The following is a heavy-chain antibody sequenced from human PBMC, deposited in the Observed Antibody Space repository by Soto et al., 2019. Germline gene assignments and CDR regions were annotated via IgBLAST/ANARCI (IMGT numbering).Heavy chain of an antibody. V-gene: IGHV3-21*06. Sequence: KAGGSLRLSCAASGFTFTRYSMNWVRQAPGKGLEWVSSISSTTNYIYYGDSMKGRFTISRDNAKNSLYLEMNSLRAEDTAVYYCERESEDLTSNFDYWGQGTLVTVSS. J-gene: IGHJ4*02. CDR1: GFTFTRYS. CDR2: ISSTTNYI. CDR3: ERESEDLTSNFDY.